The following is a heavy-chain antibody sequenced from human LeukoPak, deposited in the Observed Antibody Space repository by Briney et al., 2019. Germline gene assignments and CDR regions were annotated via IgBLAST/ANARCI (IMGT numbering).Heavy chain of an antibody. V-gene: IGHV3-23*01. J-gene: IGHJ4*02. CDR2: ISGSGGST. CDR3: AKARRPYSSGWYAFDY. CDR1: GFTFSSYA. D-gene: IGHD6-19*01. Sequence: PGGSLRLSCAASGFTFSSYAMSWVRPAPGKGLEWVSDISGSGGSTYYADSVKGRFTISRDNSTNTLYLQMNSLRAADTAVYYCAKARRPYSSGWYAFDYWGQGPLVTVSS.